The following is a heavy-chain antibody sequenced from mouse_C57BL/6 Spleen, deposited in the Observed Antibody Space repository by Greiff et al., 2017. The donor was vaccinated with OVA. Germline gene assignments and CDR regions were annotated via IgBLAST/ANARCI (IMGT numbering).Heavy chain of an antibody. D-gene: IGHD1-1*01. CDR1: GFTFSDYG. CDR3: ARNLLYYYGSSYYAMDY. Sequence: DVMLVESGGGLVKPGGSLKLSCAASGFTFSDYGMHWVRQAPEKGLEWVAYISSGSSTIYYADTVKGRFTISRDNAKNTLFLQMTSLRSEDTAMYYCARNLLYYYGSSYYAMDYWGQGTSVTVSS. CDR2: ISSGSSTI. J-gene: IGHJ4*01. V-gene: IGHV5-17*01.